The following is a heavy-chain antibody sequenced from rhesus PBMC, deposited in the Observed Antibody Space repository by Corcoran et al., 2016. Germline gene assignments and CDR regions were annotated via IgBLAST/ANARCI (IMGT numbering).Heavy chain of an antibody. Sequence: QLQLQESGPGLVKPSETLSRTCAVSGGPISSTYWSWIRQPPGKGLGGVGRISVSGGSTNYNPPFKSGVTISTDTSKTQFSRKLSLGTPADPAVYYCARDIAAAFPFAYWGQGVLVTFSS. D-gene: IGHD6-25*01. CDR2: ISVSGGST. V-gene: IGHV4-173*01. CDR1: GGPISSTY. CDR3: ARDIAAAFPFAY. J-gene: IGHJ4*01.